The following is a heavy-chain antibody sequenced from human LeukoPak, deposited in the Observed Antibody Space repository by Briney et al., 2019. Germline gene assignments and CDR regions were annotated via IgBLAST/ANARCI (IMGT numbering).Heavy chain of an antibody. V-gene: IGHV1-69*13. CDR2: IIPTFGTA. J-gene: IGHJ5*02. D-gene: IGHD3-22*01. Sequence: SVKVSCKASGGTFSSYAISWVRQAPGQGLEWMGGIIPTFGTANYAQKFQGRVTITADESTSTAYMELSSLRSEDTAVYYCARDMQPEYYDSSGYYGLNWFDPWGQGTLVTVSS. CDR3: ARDMQPEYYDSSGYYGLNWFDP. CDR1: GGTFSSYA.